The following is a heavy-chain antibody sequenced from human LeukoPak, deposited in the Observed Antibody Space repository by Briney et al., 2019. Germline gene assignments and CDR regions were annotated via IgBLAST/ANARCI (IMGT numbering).Heavy chain of an antibody. CDR2: INPNSGGT. CDR3: ARGGGKGDYYDSSGFQDY. Sequence: ASVKVSCKASGYTFTGYYMHWVRQAPGQGLVWMGWINPNSGGTNYAQKFQGWVTMTRDTSISTAYMELSRLRSDDTAVYYCARGGGKGDYYDSSGFQDYWGQGTLVTVSS. J-gene: IGHJ4*02. CDR1: GYTFTGYY. D-gene: IGHD3-22*01. V-gene: IGHV1-2*04.